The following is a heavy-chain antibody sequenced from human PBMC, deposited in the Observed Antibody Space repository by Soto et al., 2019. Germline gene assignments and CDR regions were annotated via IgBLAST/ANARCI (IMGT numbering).Heavy chain of an antibody. V-gene: IGHV4-31*03. D-gene: IGHD4-17*01. Sequence: SETLSLTCTVSGGSISSGGYYWSWIRQHPGKGLEWIGYIYYSGSTYYNPSLKSRVTISVDTSKNQFSLKLSSVTAADTAVYYCARALDDYRPLNWFDPWGQGTLVTVSS. CDR3: ARALDDYRPLNWFDP. J-gene: IGHJ5*02. CDR2: IYYSGST. CDR1: GGSISSGGYY.